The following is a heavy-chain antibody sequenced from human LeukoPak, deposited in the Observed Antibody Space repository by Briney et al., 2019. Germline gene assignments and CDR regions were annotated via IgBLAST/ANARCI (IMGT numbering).Heavy chain of an antibody. CDR2: INHSGST. V-gene: IGHV4-34*01. J-gene: IGHJ6*03. CDR3: ARVVGYYYYYMDV. D-gene: IGHD1-26*01. CDR1: GGSFSGYY. Sequence: SETLSLTCAVYGGSFSGYYWSWIRQPPGKGLEWIGEINHSGSTNYNPSLKSRVTISVDTSKNQFSLKLSSVTAADTAVYYCARVVGYYYYYMDVWGKGTTVTVSS.